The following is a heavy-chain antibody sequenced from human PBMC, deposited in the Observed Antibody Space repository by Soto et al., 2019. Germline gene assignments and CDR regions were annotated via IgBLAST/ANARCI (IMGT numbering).Heavy chain of an antibody. CDR1: GGSISSGDYY. CDR3: ARGGSGDYYGMDV. CDR2: IYYSGST. J-gene: IGHJ6*02. V-gene: IGHV4-30-4*01. Sequence: SETLSLTCTVSGGSISSGDYYWSWIRQPPGKGLEWIGYIYYSGSTYYNPSLKSRVTISVDTSKNQFSLKLSSVTAADTAVYYCARGGSGDYYGMDVCGQGTTVTVSS. D-gene: IGHD1-26*01.